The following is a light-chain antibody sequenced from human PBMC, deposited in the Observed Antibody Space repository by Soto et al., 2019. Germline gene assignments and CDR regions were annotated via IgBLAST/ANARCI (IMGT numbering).Light chain of an antibody. CDR2: LAS. CDR3: QQYGSSPWT. Sequence: EIVLTQSPGTLSLSLGERATLSCRASQSITNNYLAWYQQKPGQAPRLLIYLASNRAAGITDRFSGSGSGADFTHTINRLEPEDFAVYHCQQYGSSPWTFGQGTKVDIK. J-gene: IGKJ1*01. CDR1: QSITNNY. V-gene: IGKV3-20*01.